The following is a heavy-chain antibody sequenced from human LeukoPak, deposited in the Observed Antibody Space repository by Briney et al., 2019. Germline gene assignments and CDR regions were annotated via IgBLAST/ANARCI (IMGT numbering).Heavy chain of an antibody. Sequence: ASVKFSCKASGGTFSSYAISWVRQAPGQGLEWMGRIIPIFGIANYAQKFQGRVTITADKSTSTAYMELSSLRSEDTAVYYCARGRYDILTGNRNWFDPWGQGTLVTVSS. CDR3: ARGRYDILTGNRNWFDP. CDR2: IIPIFGIA. D-gene: IGHD3-9*01. V-gene: IGHV1-69*04. CDR1: GGTFSSYA. J-gene: IGHJ5*02.